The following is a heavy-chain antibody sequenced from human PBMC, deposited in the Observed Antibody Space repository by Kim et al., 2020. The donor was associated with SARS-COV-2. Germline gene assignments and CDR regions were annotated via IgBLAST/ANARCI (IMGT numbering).Heavy chain of an antibody. D-gene: IGHD3-22*01. CDR2: IWYDGSNK. Sequence: GGSLRLSCAASGFTFSSYGMHWVRQAPGKGLEWVAVIWYDGSNKYYADSVKGRFTISRDNSKNTLYLQMNSLRAEDTAVYYCARERYYDSSGYYRHYWYFDLWGRGTLVTVSS. CDR3: ARERYYDSSGYYRHYWYFDL. CDR1: GFTFSSYG. V-gene: IGHV3-33*01. J-gene: IGHJ2*01.